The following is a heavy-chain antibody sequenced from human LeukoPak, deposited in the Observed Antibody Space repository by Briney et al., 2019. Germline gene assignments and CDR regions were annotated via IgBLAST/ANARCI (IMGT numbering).Heavy chain of an antibody. V-gene: IGHV4-4*09. CDR3: TKREGPMSGSYDYFDP. Sequence: KTSETLSLTCTVSGGSISGYYWSWIRQPPGQGLEWIAYIHSNGYTKYNPSLKSRVTISVDTSKNQFSLKVTSVTAADTAMYYCTKREGPMSGSYDYFDPWGQGTLVTVS. CDR2: IHSNGYT. J-gene: IGHJ5*02. D-gene: IGHD1-26*01. CDR1: GGSISGYY.